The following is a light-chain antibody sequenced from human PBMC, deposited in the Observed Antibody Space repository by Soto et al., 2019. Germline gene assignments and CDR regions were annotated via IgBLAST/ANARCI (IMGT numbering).Light chain of an antibody. Sequence: DIQMTQSPSSLSASVGDRVTITCRASQSISGYLNWYQQKPGKAPKLLIYAASSLQSGVPSRFSGSGSGTDFTLTISSLQPEDFATYYCQQSYSTRLTFGGGTKVDIK. CDR1: QSISGY. V-gene: IGKV1-39*01. CDR2: AAS. J-gene: IGKJ4*01. CDR3: QQSYSTRLT.